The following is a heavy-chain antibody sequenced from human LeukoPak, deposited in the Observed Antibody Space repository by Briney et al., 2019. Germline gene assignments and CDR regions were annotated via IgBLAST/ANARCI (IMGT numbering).Heavy chain of an antibody. CDR2: IYSGGSI. CDR1: GFTVSSNY. V-gene: IGHV3-53*01. CDR3: ARGGSYLSAFDI. D-gene: IGHD1-26*01. J-gene: IGHJ3*02. Sequence: PGGSLRLSCAASGFTVSSNYMSWVRQAPGKGLEWVSIIYSGGSIFYADSVKGRFTISRDNSKNTLYLQMNSLRAEDTAVYYCARGGSYLSAFDIWGQGTMVTVSS.